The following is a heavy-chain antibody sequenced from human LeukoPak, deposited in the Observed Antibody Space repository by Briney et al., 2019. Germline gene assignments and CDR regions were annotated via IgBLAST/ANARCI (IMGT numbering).Heavy chain of an antibody. Sequence: AASVKVSCKASGYTFTSYGISWVRQAPGQGLEWMGWISAYNGNTNYAQKLQGRVTMTTDTSTSTAYMELRSLRSDDTAVYYCARDWLNSGSYYYYYYGMDVWGQGTTVTVSS. CDR2: ISAYNGNT. CDR3: ARDWLNSGSYYYYYYGMDV. CDR1: GYTFTSYG. V-gene: IGHV1-18*01. J-gene: IGHJ6*02. D-gene: IGHD1-26*01.